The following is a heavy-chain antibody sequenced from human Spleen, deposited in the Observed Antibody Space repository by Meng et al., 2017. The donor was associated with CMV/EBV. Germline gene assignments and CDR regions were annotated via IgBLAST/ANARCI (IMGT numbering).Heavy chain of an antibody. CDR3: ATANPGSTQSGGYNYGVHFAY. CDR2: IIPIFGTA. Sequence: SVKVSCKASGGTFSSYAISWVRQAPGQGLEWMGGIIPIFGTANYAQKFQGRVTFTTDESTSTAYMELSSLRSEDTAVYYCATANPGSTQSGGYNYGVHFAYWGQGTLVTVSS. CDR1: GGTFSSYA. V-gene: IGHV1-69*05. D-gene: IGHD5-18*01. J-gene: IGHJ4*02.